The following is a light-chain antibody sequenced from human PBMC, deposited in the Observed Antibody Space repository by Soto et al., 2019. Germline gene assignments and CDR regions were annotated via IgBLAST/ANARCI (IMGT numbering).Light chain of an antibody. J-gene: IGLJ3*02. CDR2: YDS. Sequence: SYELTQPPSVSVAPGKTASVACGGSNIGSKSVHWYQKKSGQAPVLVMYYDSDRPSGIPERFSGSNSGNTATLTISRVEAGDEAYYYCPVWDISSGHVVFGGGTKLTFL. CDR1: NIGSKS. V-gene: IGLV3-21*01. CDR3: PVWDISSGHVV.